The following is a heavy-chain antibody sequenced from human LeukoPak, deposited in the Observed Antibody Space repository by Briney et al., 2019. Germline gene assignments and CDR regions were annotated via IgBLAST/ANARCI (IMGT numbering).Heavy chain of an antibody. D-gene: IGHD3-16*02. V-gene: IGHV3-53*01. J-gene: IGHJ4*02. CDR3: ARGTYRPFDY. CDR2: IYIDGTT. CDR1: GFTVSSNC. Sequence: PGGSLRLSCAASGFTVSSNCMSWVRQAPGKGLEWVSIIYIDGTTHYADAVKGRFTISRDSSKNSLYLQMNSLRADDMAIYYCARGTYRPFDYWGQGTPVTVSS.